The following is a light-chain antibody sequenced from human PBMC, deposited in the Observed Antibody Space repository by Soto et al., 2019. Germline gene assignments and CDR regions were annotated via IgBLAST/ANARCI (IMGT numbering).Light chain of an antibody. CDR2: DAS. Sequence: DIVLTQSPATLSLSPGQRATLSCRASQRISGYLAWYQQKPGQAPRLLIYDASNRATGIPVRFSGSGSGTDYTLTVRSIETQDFAVYYCQQRSNLPWTFDQGTKVDSK. CDR3: QQRSNLPWT. J-gene: IGKJ1*01. V-gene: IGKV3-11*01. CDR1: QRISGY.